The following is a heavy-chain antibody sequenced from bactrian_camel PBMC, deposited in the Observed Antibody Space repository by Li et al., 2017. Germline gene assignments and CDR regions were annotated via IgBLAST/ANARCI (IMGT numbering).Heavy chain of an antibody. CDR3: ATDDPGGAWQPSFAY. Sequence: DVQLVESGGGSVQAGGSLTLSCAVSDTYTAGCMGWFRQAPGQEREGVASTDSDGRVWYANSVKGRFTISRDNAAKAVYLQMNSLKFEDTALYFCATDDPGGAWQPSFAYWGQGTQVTVS. J-gene: IGHJ6*01. CDR1: DTYTAGC. D-gene: IGHD7*01. CDR2: TDSDGRV. V-gene: IGHV3S67*01.